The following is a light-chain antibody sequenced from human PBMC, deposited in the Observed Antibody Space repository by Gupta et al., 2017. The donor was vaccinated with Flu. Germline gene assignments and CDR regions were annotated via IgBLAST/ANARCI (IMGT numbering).Light chain of an antibody. CDR2: EAS. CDR1: QDISKY. CDR3: QPYRT. J-gene: IGKJ1*01. V-gene: IGKV1-33*01. Sequence: DIQMTQSPSSLSASVGDRVTITCQASQDISKYLNWYQQKPGKDTKILSYEASTLETGVPSRFSGSGSETDFTCTSISMETDDSDTDDGQPYRTFGQGTKVEIK.